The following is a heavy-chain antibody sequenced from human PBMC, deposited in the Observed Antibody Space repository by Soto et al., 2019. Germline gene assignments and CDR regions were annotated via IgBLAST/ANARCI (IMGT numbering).Heavy chain of an antibody. J-gene: IGHJ5*02. CDR3: ARVFSDSSSFFDP. CDR2: IYYSGNT. D-gene: IGHD6-13*01. V-gene: IGHV4-30-4*01. CDR1: GDSISSGDYY. Sequence: SETLSLTCTVSGDSISSGDYYWSWIRQPPGKGLEWIGCIYYSGNTYYNPSLKRRFSISVDTSKNQFSLQLSSVTVADTAVYYCARVFSDSSSFFDPWGQGTLVTVSS.